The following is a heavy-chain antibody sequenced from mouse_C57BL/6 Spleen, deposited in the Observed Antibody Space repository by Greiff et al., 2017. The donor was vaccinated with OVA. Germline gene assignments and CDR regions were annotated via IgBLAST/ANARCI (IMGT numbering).Heavy chain of an antibody. CDR1: GFTFSSYA. V-gene: IGHV5-9-1*02. Sequence: EVKLMESGEGLVKPGGSLKLSCAASGFTFSSYAMSWVRQTPEKRLEWVAYISSGGDYIYYADTVKGRFTISRDNARNTLYLQMSSLKSEDTAMYYCTRVDGYHAMDYWGQGTSVTVSS. CDR2: ISSGGDYI. D-gene: IGHD2-3*01. CDR3: TRVDGYHAMDY. J-gene: IGHJ4*01.